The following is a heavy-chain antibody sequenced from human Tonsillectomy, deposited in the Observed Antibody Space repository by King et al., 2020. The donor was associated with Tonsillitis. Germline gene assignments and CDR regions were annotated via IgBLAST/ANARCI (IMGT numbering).Heavy chain of an antibody. Sequence: VQLVESGGGVVQPGRSLRLSCAASGFTFTSHAMHWVRQAPGKGLEWVAVILYDGRNKYYADSVKGRFTISRDNLKNTLYLQMNSLRAEDTAVYYCAREYCESSGRGEVVGYSDYWGQGTLVTVSS. V-gene: IGHV3-30*04. D-gene: IGHD3-22*01. CDR1: GFTFTSHA. CDR3: AREYCESSGRGEVVGYSDY. CDR2: ILYDGRNK. J-gene: IGHJ4*02.